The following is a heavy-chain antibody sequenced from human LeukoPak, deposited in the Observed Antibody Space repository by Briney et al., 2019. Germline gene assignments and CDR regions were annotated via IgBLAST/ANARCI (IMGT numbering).Heavy chain of an antibody. J-gene: IGHJ4*02. D-gene: IGHD3-3*01. CDR1: GYTFTGYY. CDR2: INPNSGGT. CDR3: ARGSPYDFWSGYYMGTQRYYFDY. V-gene: IGHV1-2*04. Sequence: ASVKVSCKASGYTFTGYYMHWVRQAPGQGLEWMGWINPNSGGTNYAQKFQGWVTMTRDTSISTAYMELSSLRSEDTAVYYCARGSPYDFWSGYYMGTQRYYFDYWGQGTLVTVSS.